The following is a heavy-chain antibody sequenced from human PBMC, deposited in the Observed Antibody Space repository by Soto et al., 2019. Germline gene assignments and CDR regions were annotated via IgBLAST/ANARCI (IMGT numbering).Heavy chain of an antibody. CDR1: WSTFTRYE. CDR2: ISAYNGNT. J-gene: IGHJ6*02. Sequence: ASVNVACKASWSTFTRYEITWVRRAPGQGLEWMGWISAYNGNTNYAQKLQGRVTMTTDTSTSTAYMELRSLRSDDTAVYYCARVTTGIAAAGTRVYGYYGMDVWG. CDR3: ARVTTGIAAAGTRVYGYYGMDV. D-gene: IGHD6-13*01. V-gene: IGHV1-18*01.